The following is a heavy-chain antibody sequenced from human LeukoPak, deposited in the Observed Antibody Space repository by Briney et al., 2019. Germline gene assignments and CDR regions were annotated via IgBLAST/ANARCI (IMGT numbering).Heavy chain of an antibody. V-gene: IGHV3-21*01. CDR2: ISSSSSYI. J-gene: IGHJ3*02. CDR1: GFTFSSYS. Sequence: GGSLRLSCAASGFTFSSYSMNWVRQAPGKGLEWVSSISSSSSYIYYADSVKGRFTISRDNAKNSLYLQMNSLRAEDTAVYYCARPKGPGAFDIWGQGTMVTVSS. CDR3: ARPKGPGAFDI. D-gene: IGHD3-10*01.